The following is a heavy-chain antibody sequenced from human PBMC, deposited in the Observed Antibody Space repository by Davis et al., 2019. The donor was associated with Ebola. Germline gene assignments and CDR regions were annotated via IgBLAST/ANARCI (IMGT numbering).Heavy chain of an antibody. CDR1: GDSLSSSSVA. Sequence: SQTLSLTCAISGDSLSSSSVAWNWIRQSPSGGLEWLGRTYYSSKFYIHYAESVKSRLIINPDAPRNQFSLQLNSVTPEDTAVYYCTRGYLMHGMDVWGQGTTVTVSS. D-gene: IGHD2-8*01. CDR2: TYYSSKFYI. CDR3: TRGYLMHGMDV. J-gene: IGHJ6*02. V-gene: IGHV6-1*01.